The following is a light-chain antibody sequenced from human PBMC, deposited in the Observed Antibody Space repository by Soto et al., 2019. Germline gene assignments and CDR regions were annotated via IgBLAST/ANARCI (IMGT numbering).Light chain of an antibody. J-gene: IGKJ1*01. Sequence: DTVLTQSPGTLSLTSGERATLSCRASQSISGTYLAWYQQKPGQSPRLLIYSASTRAPGIPDRFSGSGSGPHFTLTIRELEPEDFAVYYCQHYGSSPSTFGRGTKVEIK. CDR3: QHYGSSPST. V-gene: IGKV3-20*01. CDR2: SAS. CDR1: QSISGTY.